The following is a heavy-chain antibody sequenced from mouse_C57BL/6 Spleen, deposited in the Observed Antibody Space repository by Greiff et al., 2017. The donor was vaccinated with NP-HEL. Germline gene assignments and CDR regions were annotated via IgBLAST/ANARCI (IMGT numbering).Heavy chain of an antibody. Sequence: VKLMESDAELVKPGASVKISCKVSGYTFTDHTIHWMKQRPEQGLEWIGYIYPRDGSTKYNEKFKGKATLTADKSSSTAYMQLNSLTSEDSAVYFCARPYYDYDGGFAYWGQGTLVTVSA. D-gene: IGHD2-4*01. CDR2: IYPRDGST. V-gene: IGHV1-78*01. J-gene: IGHJ3*01. CDR3: ARPYYDYDGGFAY. CDR1: GYTFTDHT.